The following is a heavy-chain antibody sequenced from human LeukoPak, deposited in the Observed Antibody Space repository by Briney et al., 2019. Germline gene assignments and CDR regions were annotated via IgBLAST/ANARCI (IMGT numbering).Heavy chain of an antibody. CDR3: AKDLRFGEQR. CDR2: ISGGGFAT. Sequence: GGSLRLSCAASGFTFNNYAMNWVRQAPGKGLEWVSAISGGGFATYYADSVKGRFTVSRDNSKNTLYLQMNSLRAEDTAMYYCAKDLRFGEQRGGQGTLVTVSS. J-gene: IGHJ4*02. D-gene: IGHD3-10*01. V-gene: IGHV3-23*01. CDR1: GFTFNNYA.